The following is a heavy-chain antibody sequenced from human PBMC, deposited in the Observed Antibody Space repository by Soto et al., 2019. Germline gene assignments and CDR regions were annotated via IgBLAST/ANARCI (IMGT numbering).Heavy chain of an antibody. V-gene: IGHV4-59*01. D-gene: IGHD3-3*01. CDR3: ARGGAVRFLDY. CDR2: IYYSGST. CDR1: GVSISSYY. J-gene: IGHJ4*02. Sequence: PSETLSLTCTVSGVSISSYYWISIRQPPGKGLEWIGYIYYSGSTNYNPSLKSRVTISVDTSKNQFSLKLSSVTAADTAVYYCARGGAVRFLDYWGQGTLVTVSS.